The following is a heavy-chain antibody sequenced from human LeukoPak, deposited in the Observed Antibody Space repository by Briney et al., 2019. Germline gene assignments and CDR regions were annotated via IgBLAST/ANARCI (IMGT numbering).Heavy chain of an antibody. CDR3: ARLNGSGSYYKPRTPNWFDP. D-gene: IGHD3-10*01. Sequence: KPSETLSLTCTVSGGSISSSSYYWGWIRQPPGKGLEWIGSIYYSGSTYYNPSLKSRVTISVDTSKNQFSLKLSSVTAADTAVYYCARLNGSGSYYKPRTPNWFDPWGQGTLATVSS. V-gene: IGHV4-39*01. CDR1: GGSISSSSYY. CDR2: IYYSGST. J-gene: IGHJ5*02.